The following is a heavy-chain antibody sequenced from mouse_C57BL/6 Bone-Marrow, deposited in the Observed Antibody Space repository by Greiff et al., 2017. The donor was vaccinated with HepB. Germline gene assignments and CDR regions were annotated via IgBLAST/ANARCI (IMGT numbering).Heavy chain of an antibody. J-gene: IGHJ2*01. CDR3: ARSAAQASTLY. CDR2: INPNNGGT. D-gene: IGHD3-2*02. V-gene: IGHV1-26*01. Sequence: VQLQQSGPELVKPGASVKISCKASGYTFTDYYMNWVKQSHGKSLEWIGDINPNNGGTSYNQKFKGKATLTVDKSSSTAYMELRSLTSEDSAVYYCARSAAQASTLYWGQGTTLTVSS. CDR1: GYTFTDYY.